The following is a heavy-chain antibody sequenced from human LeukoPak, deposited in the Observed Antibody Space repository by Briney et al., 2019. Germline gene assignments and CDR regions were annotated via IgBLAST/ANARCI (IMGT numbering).Heavy chain of an antibody. CDR1: GYTFTSYG. J-gene: IGHJ4*02. V-gene: IGHV1-18*01. Sequence: GASVKVSCKASGYTFTSYGISWVRQAPGQGLEWMGWISAYNGSTNYAQKLQGRVTMTTDTSTSTAYMELRSLRSDDTAVYYCARDPARHYDSSGLPGYWGQGTLVTVSS. CDR3: ARDPARHYDSSGLPGY. CDR2: ISAYNGST. D-gene: IGHD3-22*01.